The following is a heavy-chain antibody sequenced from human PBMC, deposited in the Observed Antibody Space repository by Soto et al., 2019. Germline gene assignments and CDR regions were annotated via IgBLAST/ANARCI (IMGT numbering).Heavy chain of an antibody. CDR1: GGSISSGGYS. J-gene: IGHJ6*02. CDR2: TYQSGSA. Sequence: QLQLQESGSGLVKPSQTLSLTCTVSGGSISSGGYSWTWIRQSPGKGLEWIGYTYQSGSAFYNPYIKSRVTISVDRSKNQFSLNLTSVTAADTAVYYCARDYYGLDVWGQGTTVTVSS. V-gene: IGHV4-30-2*06. CDR3: ARDYYGLDV.